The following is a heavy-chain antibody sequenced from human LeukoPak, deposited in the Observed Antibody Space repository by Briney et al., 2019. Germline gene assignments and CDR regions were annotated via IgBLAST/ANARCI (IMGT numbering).Heavy chain of an antibody. CDR2: ISGSGGST. Sequence: GGSLRLSCVASGFTFNSYAMSWVRQAPGKGLEWVSAISGSGGSTYYADSVKGRFTISRDNSKNTLYLQMNSLRAEDTAVYYCAKDLGLGMIVVVTVFDYWGQGTLVTVSS. D-gene: IGHD3-22*01. CDR3: AKDLGLGMIVVVTVFDY. J-gene: IGHJ4*02. CDR1: GFTFNSYA. V-gene: IGHV3-23*01.